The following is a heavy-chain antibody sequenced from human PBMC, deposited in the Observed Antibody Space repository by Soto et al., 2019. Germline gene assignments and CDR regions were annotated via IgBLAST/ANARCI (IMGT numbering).Heavy chain of an antibody. CDR2: IYHSGST. J-gene: IGHJ4*02. CDR3: ASAWFGELYKDY. D-gene: IGHD3-10*01. CDR1: GGSISSGGYS. V-gene: IGHV4-30-2*01. Sequence: SETLSLTCAVSGGSISSGGYSWSWIRQPPGKGLEWIGYIYHSGSTYYNPSLKSRVTISVDRSKIQFSLKLSSVTAADTAVYYCASAWFGELYKDYWGQGTLVTVSS.